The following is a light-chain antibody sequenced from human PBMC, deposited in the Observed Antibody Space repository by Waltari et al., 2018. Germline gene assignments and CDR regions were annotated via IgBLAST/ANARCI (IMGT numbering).Light chain of an antibody. J-gene: IGKJ1*01. CDR1: QSISSW. CDR2: KAS. CDR3: QQYPRT. V-gene: IGKV1-5*03. Sequence: DIQMTQSPSTLSASVVDRVTITCRASQSISSWLAWYQQKPGKAPKLLIYKASSLESGVPSRFSGSGSGTEFTLTISSLQPDDFATYYCQQYPRTFGQGTKVEIK.